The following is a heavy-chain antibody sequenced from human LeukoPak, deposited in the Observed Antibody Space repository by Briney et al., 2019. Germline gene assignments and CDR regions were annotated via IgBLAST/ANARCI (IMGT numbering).Heavy chain of an antibody. CDR2: INHSGST. Sequence: PSETLSLTCAVYGGSFSGYYWSWIRQPPGKGLEWIGEINHSGSTNYNPSLKSRVTISVDTSKNQFSLKLSSVTAADTAVYYCARRLSRYCSGGSCYISRYFDYWSQGTLVTVSS. D-gene: IGHD2-15*01. CDR1: GGSFSGYY. CDR3: ARRLSRYCSGGSCYISRYFDY. J-gene: IGHJ4*02. V-gene: IGHV4-34*01.